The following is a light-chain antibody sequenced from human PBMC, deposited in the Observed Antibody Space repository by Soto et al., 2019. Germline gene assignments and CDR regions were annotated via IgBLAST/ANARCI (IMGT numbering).Light chain of an antibody. CDR3: QQYNNWAWT. Sequence: EVVMTQSPATLSVSPGERATLSCRASQSVSGDLVWYQQKPGQAPRPLTYGASTRATGIPARFSGSGSGTEFTIAISSLQSEDFAVYYCQQYNNWAWTFGQGTKVEIK. CDR2: GAS. CDR1: QSVSGD. J-gene: IGKJ1*01. V-gene: IGKV3-15*01.